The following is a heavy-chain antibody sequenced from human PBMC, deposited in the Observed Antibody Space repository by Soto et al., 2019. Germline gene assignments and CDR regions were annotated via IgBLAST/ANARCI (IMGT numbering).Heavy chain of an antibody. J-gene: IGHJ6*02. Sequence: SETLSLTCAVYGGSFSGYYWSWILQPPGQWLEWIGEINHSGSTNYNPSLKSRVTISVDTSKNQFSLKLRSVTAADTAVYYCARGGYYGSGSYYNVRYYYYGMDVWGQGTTVTVSS. CDR1: GGSFSGYY. V-gene: IGHV4-34*01. CDR2: INHSGST. CDR3: ARGGYYGSGSYYNVRYYYYGMDV. D-gene: IGHD3-10*01.